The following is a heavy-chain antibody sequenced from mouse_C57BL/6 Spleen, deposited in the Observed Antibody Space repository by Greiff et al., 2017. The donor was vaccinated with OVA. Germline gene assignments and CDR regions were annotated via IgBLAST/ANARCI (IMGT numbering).Heavy chain of an antibody. Sequence: QVQLQQPGAELVMPGASVKLSCKASGYTFTSYWMHWVKQRPGQGLEWIGEIDPSDSYTNYNQKFKGKSTLTVDKSSRTAYMQLSSLTSEDSAVYYCARSPDCGSSYLYFEVGGTGTTGTGAS. J-gene: IGHJ1*03. D-gene: IGHD1-1*01. CDR1: GYTFTSYW. CDR2: IDPSDSYT. CDR3: ARSPDCGSSYLYFEV. V-gene: IGHV1-69*01.